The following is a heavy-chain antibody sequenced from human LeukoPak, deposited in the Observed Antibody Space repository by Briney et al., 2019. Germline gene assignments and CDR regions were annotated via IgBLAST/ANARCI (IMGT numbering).Heavy chain of an antibody. D-gene: IGHD3-22*01. CDR2: ISGSGGGT. CDR3: AKAVPRYYYDSSGYYYAY. Sequence: PGGSLRLSCAASGFTFSSYDMNWVRQAPGKGLEWVSAISGSGGGTHYADSVKGRFTISRDNSKNTLYLQMNSLRAEDTAVYYCAKAVPRYYYDSSGYYYAYWGQGTLVTVSS. J-gene: IGHJ4*02. V-gene: IGHV3-23*01. CDR1: GFTFSSYD.